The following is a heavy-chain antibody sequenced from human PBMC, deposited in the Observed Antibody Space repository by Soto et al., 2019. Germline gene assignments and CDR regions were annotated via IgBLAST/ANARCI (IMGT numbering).Heavy chain of an antibody. CDR2: ISGSGGST. Sequence: VGSLRLSCAASGFTFSSYAMSWVRQAPGKGLEWVSAISGSGGSTYYADSVKGRFTISRDNSKNTLYLQMNSLRAEDTAVYYCAKDLQLGGRYYYGMDVWGQGTTVTVSS. V-gene: IGHV3-23*01. CDR1: GFTFSSYA. CDR3: AKDLQLGGRYYYGMDV. D-gene: IGHD5-18*01. J-gene: IGHJ6*02.